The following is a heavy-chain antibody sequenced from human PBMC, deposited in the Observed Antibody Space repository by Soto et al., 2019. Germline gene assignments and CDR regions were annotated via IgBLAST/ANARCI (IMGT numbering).Heavy chain of an antibody. Sequence: ASVKVSCKASGLTFRDSAVQWVRQRRGRRLEWIGWIVVGSGNTNYAHKFQGRVTITADESTSTAYLELSSLRSEDTAVYYCARDRAYMVSRRIAAAGTGWFDPWGQGTLVTVSS. V-gene: IGHV1-58*01. CDR2: IVVGSGNT. D-gene: IGHD6-13*01. CDR1: GLTFRDSA. CDR3: ARDRAYMVSRRIAAAGTGWFDP. J-gene: IGHJ5*02.